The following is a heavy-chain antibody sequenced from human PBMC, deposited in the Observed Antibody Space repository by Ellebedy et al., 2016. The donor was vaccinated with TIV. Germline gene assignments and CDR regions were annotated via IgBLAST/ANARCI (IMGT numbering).Heavy chain of an antibody. CDR1: GASISTFSDF. CDR3: ARGGAAGSSDYYYGMDV. V-gene: IGHV4-39*01. CDR2: LYYSGSA. Sequence: MPGGSLRLSCTVSGASISTFSDFWGWIRQPPGKGLEWIGSLYYSGSAYYNPPLKSRVTISVDRSKNQFSLNVTSVTAADTAVYYCARGGAAGSSDYYYGMDVWGQGTTVTVSS. J-gene: IGHJ6*02. D-gene: IGHD6-13*01.